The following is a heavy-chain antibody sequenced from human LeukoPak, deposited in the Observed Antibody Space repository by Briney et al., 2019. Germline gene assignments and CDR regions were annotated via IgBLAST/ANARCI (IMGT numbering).Heavy chain of an antibody. CDR3: ARDWVGSTSCPLFDP. V-gene: IGHV3-30*01. CDR2: ISYDGSNK. J-gene: IGHJ5*02. Sequence: GGSLRLSCAASGFTFSSYAMHWVRQAPGKGLEWVAVISYDGSNKYYADSVEGRFTISRDNSKNTLYLQMNSLRAEDTAVYYCARDWVGSTSCPLFDPWGQGTLVTVSS. CDR1: GFTFSSYA. D-gene: IGHD2-2*01.